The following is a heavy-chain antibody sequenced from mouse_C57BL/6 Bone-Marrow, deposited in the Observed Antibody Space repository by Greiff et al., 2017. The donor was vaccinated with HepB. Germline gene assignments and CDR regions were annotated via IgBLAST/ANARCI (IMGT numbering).Heavy chain of an antibody. CDR3: TQYDYKNY. J-gene: IGHJ2*01. V-gene: IGHV14-4*01. CDR2: IDPENGDT. D-gene: IGHD2-4*01. Sequence: VQLQQSGAELVRPGASVKLSCTASGFNIKDDYMHWVKQRPEQGLEWIGWIDPENGDTEYASEFQGKATITADTSSNTAYLQLSSLTSEDTAVYYCTQYDYKNYWGQGTTLTVSS. CDR1: GFNIKDDY.